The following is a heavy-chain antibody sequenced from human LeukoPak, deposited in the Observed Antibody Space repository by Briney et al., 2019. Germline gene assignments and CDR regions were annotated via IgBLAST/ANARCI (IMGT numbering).Heavy chain of an antibody. Sequence: SETLSLTCTVSGGSISSYYWSWIRQPPGKGLEWIGYIYYSGSINYNPSLKSRVTISVDTSKNQFSLKLSSVTAADTAVYYCARDRRKGYYYYYGMDVWGQGTTVTVSS. V-gene: IGHV4-59*01. CDR1: GGSISSYY. J-gene: IGHJ6*02. CDR2: IYYSGSI. CDR3: ARDRRKGYYYYYGMDV.